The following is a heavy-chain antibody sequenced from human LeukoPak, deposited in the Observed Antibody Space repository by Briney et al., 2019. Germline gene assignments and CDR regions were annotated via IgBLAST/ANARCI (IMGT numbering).Heavy chain of an antibody. V-gene: IGHV4-59*01. J-gene: IGHJ5*02. CDR3: AREGSGGWYWNWFDP. D-gene: IGHD6-19*01. Sequence: PSETLSLTCTVSGGSISSYYWSWIRQPPGKGLEWIGYIYYSGSTNYNPSLKSRVTISVDTSKNQFSLKLSSVTAADTAVYYCAREGSGGWYWNWFDPWGQGTLVTVSS. CDR1: GGSISSYY. CDR2: IYYSGST.